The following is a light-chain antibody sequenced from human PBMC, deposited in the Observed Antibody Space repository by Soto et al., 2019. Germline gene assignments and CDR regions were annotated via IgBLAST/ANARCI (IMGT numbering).Light chain of an antibody. CDR2: KAS. V-gene: IGKV1-5*03. CDR1: QSISSW. Sequence: HMPPLPCLTLGSVGDSVTITCRASQSISSWLAWYQQKPGKAPKLLIYKASSLESGVPSRFSGSGSGTEFTLTICSLQPDDFTTYCCQQDNSPSINFGHGTRLEIK. CDR3: QQDNSPSIN. J-gene: IGKJ5*01.